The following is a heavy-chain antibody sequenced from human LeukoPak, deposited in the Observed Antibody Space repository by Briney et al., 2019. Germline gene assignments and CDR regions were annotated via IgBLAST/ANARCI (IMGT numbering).Heavy chain of an antibody. CDR1: GFTFSSYD. D-gene: IGHD4-17*01. CDR2: ISSSSSYI. Sequence: GGSLRLSCAASGFTFSSYDMNWVRQAPGKGLEWVSSISSSSSYIYYADSVKGRFTISRDNAKNSLYLQMNSLRAEDTAVYYCARDDYGDYRSPYYFDYWGQGTLVTVSS. V-gene: IGHV3-21*01. J-gene: IGHJ4*02. CDR3: ARDDYGDYRSPYYFDY.